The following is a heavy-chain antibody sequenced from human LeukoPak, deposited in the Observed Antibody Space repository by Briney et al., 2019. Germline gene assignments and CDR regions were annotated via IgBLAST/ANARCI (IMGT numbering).Heavy chain of an antibody. D-gene: IGHD3-22*01. CDR3: ARETVYDSSGYPFDY. CDR2: ISAYNGNT. Sequence: ASVKVSCKASGYTFTSYGISWVRQAPGQGLEWMGWISAYNGNTNYAQKLQGRVTMTTNTSTSTAYMELSSLRSEDTAVYYCARETVYDSSGYPFDYWGQGTLVTVSS. V-gene: IGHV1-18*01. J-gene: IGHJ4*02. CDR1: GYTFTSYG.